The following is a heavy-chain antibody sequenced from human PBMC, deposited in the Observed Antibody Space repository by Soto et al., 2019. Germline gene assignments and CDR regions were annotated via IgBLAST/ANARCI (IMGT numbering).Heavy chain of an antibody. CDR1: GFPFSRCA. J-gene: IGHJ4*01. CDR3: AKRGGDSGWGDFDS. V-gene: IGHV3-23*01. D-gene: IGHD6-19*01. Sequence: EVQLLESGGGLVQPGGSLRLSCAASGFPFSRCAMNWVRQAPGKGLEWVSTISHSDQSTYYADSVKGRFTVSRDNSENTLYLQMNSLRAEDTAIYYCAKRGGDSGWGDFDSWGXGTXXTVSS. CDR2: ISHSDQST.